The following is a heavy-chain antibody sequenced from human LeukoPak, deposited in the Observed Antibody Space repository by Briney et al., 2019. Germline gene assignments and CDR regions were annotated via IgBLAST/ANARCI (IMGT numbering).Heavy chain of an antibody. D-gene: IGHD3-22*01. V-gene: IGHV3-7*01. J-gene: IGHJ4*02. CDR2: IKQDGSEK. CDR1: GFTFSSYW. CDR3: ARDENYYDSSGYFSLFDY. Sequence: GGSLRLSCAASGFTFSSYWMSWVRQAPGKGLEWVANIKQDGSEKYYVDSVKGRFTISRDNAKNSLYLQMNSLRAEDTAMYYCARDENYYDSSGYFSLFDYWGQGTLVTVSS.